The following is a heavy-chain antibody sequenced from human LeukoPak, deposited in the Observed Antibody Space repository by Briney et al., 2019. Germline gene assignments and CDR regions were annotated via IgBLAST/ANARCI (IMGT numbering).Heavy chain of an antibody. CDR2: ISSSGSTI. V-gene: IGHV3-11*04. Sequence: PGGSLRLSCAASGFTFSNAWMSWVRQAPGKGLEWVSYISSSGSTIYYADSVKGRFTISRDNAKNSLYLQMNSLRAEDTAVYYCARQGVVRGVISHFDYWGQGTLVTVSS. CDR1: GFTFSNAW. CDR3: ARQGVVRGVISHFDY. J-gene: IGHJ4*02. D-gene: IGHD3-10*01.